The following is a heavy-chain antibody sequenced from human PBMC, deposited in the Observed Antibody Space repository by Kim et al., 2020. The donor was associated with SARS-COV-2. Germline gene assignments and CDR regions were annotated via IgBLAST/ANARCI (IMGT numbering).Heavy chain of an antibody. V-gene: IGHV6-1*01. CDR1: GDSVSSNSAA. CDR3: ARVPGWLPTYYYYGMDV. CDR2: TYYRSKWYN. J-gene: IGHJ6*02. Sequence: SQTLSLTCAISGDSVSSNSAAWNWIRQSPSRGLEWLGRTYYRSKWYNDYAVSVKSRITINPDTSKNQFSLQLNSVTPEDTAVYYCARVPGWLPTYYYYGMDVWGQGTTVTVSS. D-gene: IGHD5-12*01.